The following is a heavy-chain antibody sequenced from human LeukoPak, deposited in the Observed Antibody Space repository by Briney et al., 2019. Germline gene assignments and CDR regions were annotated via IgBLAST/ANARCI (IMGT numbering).Heavy chain of an antibody. Sequence: GGSLRLSCAASGFTFSSYAMSWVRQAPGKGLEWVSAISGSGGNTYYADSVKGRFTISRDNSKNTLYLQMNSLRAEDTAVYYCARRVWGSNRYTDCWGQGTLVTVSS. D-gene: IGHD3-16*02. CDR2: ISGSGGNT. CDR3: ARRVWGSNRYTDC. J-gene: IGHJ4*02. V-gene: IGHV3-23*01. CDR1: GFTFSSYA.